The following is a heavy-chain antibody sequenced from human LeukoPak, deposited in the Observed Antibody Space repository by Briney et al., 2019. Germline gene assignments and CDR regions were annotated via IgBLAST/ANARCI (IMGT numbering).Heavy chain of an antibody. Sequence: GGSLRLSCAASGFTFSTYNTNWVRQAPGKGLEWVSSISSSGSYIHYADSVKGRFTISRDNAKNSLYLQMNSLRAEDTAVYYCARDIVVVVASTYYYYYGMDVWGKGTTVTVSS. CDR1: GFTFSTYN. CDR3: ARDIVVVVASTYYYYYGMDV. CDR2: ISSSGSYI. V-gene: IGHV3-21*06. D-gene: IGHD2-15*01. J-gene: IGHJ6*04.